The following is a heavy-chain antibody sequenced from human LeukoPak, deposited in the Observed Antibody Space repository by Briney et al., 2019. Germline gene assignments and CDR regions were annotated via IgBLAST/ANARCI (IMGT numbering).Heavy chain of an antibody. V-gene: IGHV4-4*07. D-gene: IGHD2-15*01. Sequence: PSETLSLTCTVSGASISGYYWSWIRQPAGQGLEWIGRIHNSGSSNYNPSLKSRVTISVDTSKNQFSLKLSSVTAADTAVYYCARGLEVVVVAAATPGFDYWGQGTLVTVSS. J-gene: IGHJ4*02. CDR3: ARGLEVVVVAAATPGFDY. CDR1: GASISGYY. CDR2: IHNSGSS.